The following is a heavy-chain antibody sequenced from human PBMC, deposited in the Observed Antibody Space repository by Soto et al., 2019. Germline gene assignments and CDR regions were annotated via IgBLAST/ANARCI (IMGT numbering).Heavy chain of an antibody. CDR3: ARVPDY. Sequence: QLQLQESGSGLVKPSQTLSLTCADSGGSISSGGYSWGWIRQPPGKGLEWIGYIYHSGSTYYNPSLKSRVTISVHTSKIQFSLKPSSVTAADTAVYYCARVPDYWGQGTLVTVSS. CDR1: GGSISSGGYS. CDR2: IYHSGST. V-gene: IGHV4-30-2*01. J-gene: IGHJ4*02.